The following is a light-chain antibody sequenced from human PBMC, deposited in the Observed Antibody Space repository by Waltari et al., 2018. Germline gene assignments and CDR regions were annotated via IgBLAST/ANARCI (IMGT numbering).Light chain of an antibody. Sequence: QSALTQPPSASGSPGQSVTISCTGTSSDIGGYNHVSWYQQYQGKAPKLMIYEVNKRPSGVPDRFSGSKSGNTASLIVSGLQADDEADYHCGSYAGSTGWVFGGGTKLTVL. CDR2: EVN. J-gene: IGLJ3*02. CDR3: GSYAGSTGWV. V-gene: IGLV2-8*01. CDR1: SSDIGGYNH.